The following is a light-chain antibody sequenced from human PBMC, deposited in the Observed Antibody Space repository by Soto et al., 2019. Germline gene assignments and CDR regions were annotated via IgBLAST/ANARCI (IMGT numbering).Light chain of an antibody. CDR2: AAS. V-gene: IGKV1-12*01. J-gene: IGKJ3*01. CDR3: LQVYSFPRT. Sequence: DIQMTQSPSSVSASVGHRLTFPWLRQNDSGSRLAWFQQKPGKAPRYLIQAASILQSGVPSRFSGSGSGTEFILTINNLQPEDFASYFCLQVYSFPRTFGPGTKVDIK. CDR1: NDSGSR.